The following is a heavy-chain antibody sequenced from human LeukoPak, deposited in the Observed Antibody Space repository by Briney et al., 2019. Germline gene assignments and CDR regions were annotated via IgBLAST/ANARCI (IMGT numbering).Heavy chain of an antibody. CDR3: ARXAXXX. J-gene: IGHJ1*01. V-gene: IGHV4-4*07. Sequence: LTXXXSGGSISDXXWSWIRQPAGKGLEWIGGIYISRNTNYNPSLKRGVTISLDTSKNTFSLRLSSVTAADTAVYYCARXAXXXWG. CDR2: IYISRNT. CDR1: GGSISDXX.